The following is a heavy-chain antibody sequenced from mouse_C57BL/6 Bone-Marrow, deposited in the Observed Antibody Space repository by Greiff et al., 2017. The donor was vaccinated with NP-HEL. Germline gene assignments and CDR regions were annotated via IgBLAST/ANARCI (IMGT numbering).Heavy chain of an antibody. CDR2: IYPRSGNT. V-gene: IGHV1-81*01. Sequence: QVQLQQSGAELARPGASVKLSCKASGYTFTSYGISWVKQRTGQGLEWIGEIYPRSGNTYYNEKFKGKATLTADKSSSTAYMELRSLTSEDSAVYFCAIRIGVYYDYEGWFAYWGQGTLVTVSA. D-gene: IGHD2-4*01. CDR1: GYTFTSYG. J-gene: IGHJ3*01. CDR3: AIRIGVYYDYEGWFAY.